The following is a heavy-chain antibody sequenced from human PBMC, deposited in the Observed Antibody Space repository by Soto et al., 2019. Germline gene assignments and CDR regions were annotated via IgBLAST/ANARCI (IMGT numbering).Heavy chain of an antibody. V-gene: IGHV4-39*01. CDR2: INHSGST. D-gene: IGHD2-15*01. J-gene: IGHJ4*02. CDR3: ARRYAPRYSSGNNHFDL. CDR1: SVSIFSNSYY. Sequence: SETLSLTCTVSSVSIFSNSYYWGWIRQAPGKGLEWMATINHSGSTYHNPSLKSRVTISVDTSKNQFSLKLSSVTAADTAVYYCARRYAPRYSSGNNHFDLWGQGTLVTVSS.